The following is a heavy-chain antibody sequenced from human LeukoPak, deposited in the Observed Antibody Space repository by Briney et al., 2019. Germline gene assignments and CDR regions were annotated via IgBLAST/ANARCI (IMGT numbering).Heavy chain of an antibody. J-gene: IGHJ4*02. Sequence: GGSLRLSCAASGFTVSSNYMSWVRQAPGKGLEWVSVIYSGGSTYYADSVKGRFTISRDNSKNTLYLQMNSLRAEDTAVYYCAREQRFGGVSPVVDYWGQGTLVTVSS. CDR2: IYSGGST. D-gene: IGHD3-16*01. CDR3: AREQRFGGVSPVVDY. V-gene: IGHV3-53*01. CDR1: GFTVSSNY.